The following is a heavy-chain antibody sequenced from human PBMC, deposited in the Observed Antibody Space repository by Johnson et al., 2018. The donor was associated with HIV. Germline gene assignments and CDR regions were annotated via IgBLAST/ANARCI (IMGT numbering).Heavy chain of an antibody. D-gene: IGHD3-22*01. CDR1: GFTFSSYA. V-gene: IGHV3-23*01. J-gene: IGHJ3*02. CDR3: AKDLYYDSSGAGAFDI. Sequence: EVLLLESGGGLVQPGGSLRLSCAASGFTFSSYAMSWVRQAPGKGLEWVSAISGSGGSTYYADSVKGRFTISRDNSKNTLYLQMNSLRAEDTAVYYCAKDLYYDSSGAGAFDIWGQGTMVTVSS. CDR2: ISGSGGST.